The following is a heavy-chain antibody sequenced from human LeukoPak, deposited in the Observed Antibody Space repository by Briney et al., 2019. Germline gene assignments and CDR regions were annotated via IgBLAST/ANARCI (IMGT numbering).Heavy chain of an antibody. Sequence: GGSLRLSCAASGFTFSSYAMTWVRQVPGKGLEWVSGINDRGGSTFYANSVKGRFTISRDNSKNTLYLQMGSLRVEDTAVYYCAKALGSSSSSPYSAYWGQGTLVTVSS. CDR2: INDRGGST. J-gene: IGHJ4*02. CDR1: GFTFSSYA. CDR3: AKALGSSSSSPYSAY. D-gene: IGHD6-6*01. V-gene: IGHV3-23*01.